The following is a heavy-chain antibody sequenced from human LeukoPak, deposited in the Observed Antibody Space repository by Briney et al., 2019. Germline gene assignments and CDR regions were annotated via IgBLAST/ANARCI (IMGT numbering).Heavy chain of an antibody. CDR3: ARGYSYGSDYYYGMDA. Sequence: ASVKVSCKASGYTFTSYAISWVRQAPGQGLEWMGWISGYNGNTKYAQKVQGRVTMTTDTSTSTAYMELRSLRSDDTAVYYCARGYSYGSDYYYGMDAWGQGTTVTVSS. D-gene: IGHD5-18*01. V-gene: IGHV1-18*01. CDR2: ISGYNGNT. CDR1: GYTFTSYA. J-gene: IGHJ6*02.